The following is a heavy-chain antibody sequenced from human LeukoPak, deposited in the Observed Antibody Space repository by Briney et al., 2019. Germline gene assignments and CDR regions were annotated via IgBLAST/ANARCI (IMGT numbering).Heavy chain of an antibody. CDR2: INSDGRST. D-gene: IGHD3-22*01. J-gene: IGHJ1*01. CDR1: GFTFSSYW. V-gene: IGHV3-74*01. CDR3: ATYYYDSSGYSEYFQH. Sequence: GGSLRLSCAASGFTFSSYWMHWVRQAPAKGLVWVSRINSDGRSTSYADSVKGRFTISRDNAKNTLYLQMNSLRAEDTAVYCCATYYYDSSGYSEYFQHWGQGTLVTVSS.